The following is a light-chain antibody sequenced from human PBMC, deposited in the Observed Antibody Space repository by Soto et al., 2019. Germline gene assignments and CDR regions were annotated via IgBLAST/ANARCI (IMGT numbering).Light chain of an antibody. Sequence: EIVLTQSPGTLSLSPGERATLSCRASQSVSSNYLAWYQQKPGQAPRLLIYGASSRATGIPDRFSGSGSGTDFTLTIRRLEPEDFAVYYCQQRSNWPITFGQGTRPE. CDR1: QSVSSNY. CDR2: GAS. V-gene: IGKV3D-20*02. J-gene: IGKJ5*01. CDR3: QQRSNWPIT.